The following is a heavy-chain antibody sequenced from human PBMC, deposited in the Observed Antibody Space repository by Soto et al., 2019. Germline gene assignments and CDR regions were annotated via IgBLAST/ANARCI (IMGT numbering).Heavy chain of an antibody. Sequence: HLVQSGPEVKQPGASVTVSCKTSGDTFTNFVLSWARQAPGQGLEWMGWIATYNSNKNYAQKFQGRLTLTTDTSASTVYMELKSLGSDDTAVYYCARVLRGVVNWFDPWCQGTLVTVSS. J-gene: IGHJ5*02. D-gene: IGHD3-10*01. CDR2: IATYNSNK. CDR1: GDTFTNFV. CDR3: ARVLRGVVNWFDP. V-gene: IGHV1-18*01.